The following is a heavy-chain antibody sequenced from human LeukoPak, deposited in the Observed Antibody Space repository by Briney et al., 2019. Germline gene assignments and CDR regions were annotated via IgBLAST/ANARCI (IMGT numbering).Heavy chain of an antibody. J-gene: IGHJ4*02. V-gene: IGHV4-59*01. D-gene: IGHD3-10*01. CDR1: GGTISSYY. CDR2: IYYSGST. CDR3: ARDVRYMVWGVSFDY. Sequence: PSETLSLTCTVSGGTISSYYWGWIRQPPGKGLEWIGYIYYSGSTNYNPSLKSRVTISVDTSKNQFSLKLSSVTAADTAVYYCARDVRYMVWGVSFDYWGQGTLVTVSS.